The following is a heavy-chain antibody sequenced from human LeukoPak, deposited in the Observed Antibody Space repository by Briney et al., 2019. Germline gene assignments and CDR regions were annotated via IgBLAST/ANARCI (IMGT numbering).Heavy chain of an antibody. D-gene: IGHD6-13*01. CDR1: GFTFSSYS. J-gene: IGHJ4*02. Sequence: GSLRLSCAASGFTFSSYSMNWVRQAPGKGLEWVSSISSSSSYIYYADSVKGRFTISRDNAKNSLYLQMNSLRAEDTAVYYCARDLGIAAAKSDYWGQGTLVTVSS. CDR3: ARDLGIAAAKSDY. V-gene: IGHV3-21*01. CDR2: ISSSSSYI.